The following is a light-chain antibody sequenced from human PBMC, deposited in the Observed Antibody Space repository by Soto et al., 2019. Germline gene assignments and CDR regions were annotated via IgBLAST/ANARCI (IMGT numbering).Light chain of an antibody. Sequence: QSALTQPRSVSGSPGQSVTISCTGTSSDVGAYDYVSWYQQHPDKAPKLIIYDVTMRPSGVPDRFSGSKPGNTASLTISGLQSEDEADYFCCSFAGSYTYVFATGTKVTVL. CDR1: SSDVGAYDY. J-gene: IGLJ1*01. CDR3: CSFAGSYTYV. CDR2: DVT. V-gene: IGLV2-11*01.